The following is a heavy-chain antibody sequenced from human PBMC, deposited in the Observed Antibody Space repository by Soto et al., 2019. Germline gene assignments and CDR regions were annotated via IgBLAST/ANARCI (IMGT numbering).Heavy chain of an antibody. J-gene: IGHJ4*02. CDR3: ARAGPSSSLDF. V-gene: IGHV6-1*01. D-gene: IGHD3-10*01. Sequence: SPTLSLTCAISGDSVSSSSAAWHWIRQSPSRGLEWLGRTYYRSKWYNDYAVSVQSRLTVNPDTSKNQLSLQLNSVTPEDTAVYYCARAGPSSSLDFWGQGTLVTVSS. CDR1: GDSVSSSSAA. CDR2: TYYRSKWYN.